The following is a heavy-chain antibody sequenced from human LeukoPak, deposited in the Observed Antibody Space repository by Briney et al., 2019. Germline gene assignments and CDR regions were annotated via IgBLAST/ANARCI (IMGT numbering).Heavy chain of an antibody. CDR1: GFTFSSYS. V-gene: IGHV3-21*01. D-gene: IGHD6-13*01. J-gene: IGHJ4*02. CDR3: ARGVVAAAGRYYFNY. CDR2: ISSSNVFI. Sequence: GGSLRLSCAASGFTFSSYSMNWVRQAPGKGLEWVSSISSSNVFIYYADSMKGRFTISRDNAKNSLHLQMDSLRAEDTAVYYCARGVVAAAGRYYFNYWGQGTLVTVSS.